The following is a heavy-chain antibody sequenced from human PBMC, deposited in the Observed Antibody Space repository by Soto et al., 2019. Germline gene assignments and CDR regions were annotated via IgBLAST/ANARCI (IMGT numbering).Heavy chain of an antibody. CDR3: ARHEFVRVTMVRGVKNWFDP. CDR2: IYYSGST. V-gene: IGHV4-39*01. D-gene: IGHD3-10*01. J-gene: IGHJ5*02. CDR1: GGSISSSSYY. Sequence: QPQLQESGPGLVKPSETLSLTCTVSGGSISSSSYYWGWIRQPPGKGLEWIGSIYYSGSTYYNPPRKRRVAVAIDTSKNQFSLKLSAVAAADTAVYYCARHEFVRVTMVRGVKNWFDPWGQGTLVTVSS.